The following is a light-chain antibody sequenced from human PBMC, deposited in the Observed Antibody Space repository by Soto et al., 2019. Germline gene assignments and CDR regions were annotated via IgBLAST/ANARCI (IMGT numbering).Light chain of an antibody. V-gene: IGKV1-5*03. CDR2: KAS. Sequence: DIQMTQSPSTLSASVGDRVTITCRASQSISVWLAWYQQKPGKAPDLLIYKASSLETGVPSRFVGSGSGTEFTLTISSLQPDDFATYYCQQYHGYPYTFGQGTKLEIK. CDR3: QQYHGYPYT. CDR1: QSISVW. J-gene: IGKJ2*01.